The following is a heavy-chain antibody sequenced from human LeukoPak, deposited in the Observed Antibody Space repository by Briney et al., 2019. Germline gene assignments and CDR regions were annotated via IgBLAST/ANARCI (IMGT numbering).Heavy chain of an antibody. Sequence: NPGGSLRLSCAASGFTFSDYYMSWIRQAPGKGLEWVSYISSSGSTIYYADSVKGRFTISRDNAKNSLYLQMNSLRAEDTAVYYCARDHYYDFWSGYPNWFDPWGQGTLVTVSP. CDR3: ARDHYYDFWSGYPNWFDP. CDR1: GFTFSDYY. D-gene: IGHD3-3*01. J-gene: IGHJ5*02. CDR2: ISSSGSTI. V-gene: IGHV3-11*01.